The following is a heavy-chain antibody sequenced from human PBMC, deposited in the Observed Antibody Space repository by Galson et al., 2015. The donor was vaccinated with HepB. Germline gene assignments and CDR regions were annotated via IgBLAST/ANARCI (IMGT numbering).Heavy chain of an antibody. CDR2: IIPIFGTA. V-gene: IGHV1-69*01. CDR3: ARSTVTTWGRGGWFDP. CDR1: GGTFSSYA. D-gene: IGHD4-17*01. Sequence: VKVSCKASGGTFSSYAISWVRQAPGQGLEWMGGIIPIFGTANYAQKFQGRVTITADESTSTAYMELSSLRSEDTAVYYCARSTVTTWGRGGWFDPWGQGTLVTVSS. J-gene: IGHJ5*02.